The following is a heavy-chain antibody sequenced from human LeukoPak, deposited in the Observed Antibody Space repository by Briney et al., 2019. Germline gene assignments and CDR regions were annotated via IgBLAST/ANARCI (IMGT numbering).Heavy chain of an antibody. CDR3: ARDKQWLVRAGFDY. J-gene: IGHJ4*02. Sequence: GGSLRLSCAASGFTFSTYAMHWVRQAPGKGLEYVASISSKGSNTYYANSVKGRFTISRDNSKNTLYLQMGSLTAKDMAVYYCARDKQWLVRAGFDYWGQGIPVTVSS. V-gene: IGHV3-64*01. D-gene: IGHD6-19*01. CDR1: GFTFSTYA. CDR2: ISSKGSNT.